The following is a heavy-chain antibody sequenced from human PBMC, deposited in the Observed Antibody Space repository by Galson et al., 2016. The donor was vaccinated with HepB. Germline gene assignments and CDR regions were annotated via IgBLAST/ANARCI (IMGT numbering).Heavy chain of an antibody. CDR1: GFTFSSYA. CDR2: ISGRGGST. CDR3: AKVDRRYCSGGSCYSYGLDV. Sequence: SLRLSCAGSGFTFSSYAMSWVRQAPGKGLEWVSVISGRGGSTSYGDSVKGRFTISRDNAKNTLFLQMNSLRAQDTALYYCAKVDRRYCSGGSCYSYGLDVWGQGTTVTVSS. D-gene: IGHD2-15*01. V-gene: IGHV3-23*01. J-gene: IGHJ6*02.